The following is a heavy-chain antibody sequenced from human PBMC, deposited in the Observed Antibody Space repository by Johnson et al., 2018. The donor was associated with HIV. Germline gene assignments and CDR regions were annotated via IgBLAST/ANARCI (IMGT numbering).Heavy chain of an antibody. Sequence: VQLVESGGGLVQPGGSLRVSCAASGFTVSSNYMSWVRQAPGKGLEWVANIKQDGSEKYYADSVKGRFTISRDNSKNTLYLQMNSLRAEDTAVYYCARGVDGAFDIWGQGTMVTVSS. CDR3: ARGVDGAFDI. J-gene: IGHJ3*02. CDR2: IKQDGSEK. V-gene: IGHV3-7*02. CDR1: GFTVSSNY. D-gene: IGHD3-10*01.